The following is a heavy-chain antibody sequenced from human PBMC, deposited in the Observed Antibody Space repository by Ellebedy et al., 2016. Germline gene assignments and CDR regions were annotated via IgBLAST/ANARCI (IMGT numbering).Heavy chain of an antibody. J-gene: IGHJ3*02. Sequence: GGSLRLXXTASGFTFGDYAMSWFRQAPGKGLEWVGFIRNKAYGGTTEYAASVKGRFTISRDDSKSIAYLQMNSLKTEDTAVYYCTRDYYDNSGYSPALGAFDIWGQGTMVTVSS. V-gene: IGHV3-49*03. D-gene: IGHD3-22*01. CDR3: TRDYYDNSGYSPALGAFDI. CDR1: GFTFGDYA. CDR2: IRNKAYGGTT.